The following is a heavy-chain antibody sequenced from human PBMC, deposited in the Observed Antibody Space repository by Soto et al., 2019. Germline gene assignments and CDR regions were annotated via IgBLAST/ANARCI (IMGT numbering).Heavy chain of an antibody. Sequence: EVQLLESGGGLVQPGGSLRLSCAASGFSFSTFEMSWVRQAPGRGLEWVSFISDDGSRTYYADAVKGRFTISRDNSKHTLYLQRNSLTAEDTAVYACVKGGWLDFWGQGTLVTVSS. CDR3: VKGGWLDF. CDR2: ISDDGSRT. D-gene: IGHD3-16*01. CDR1: GFSFSTFE. V-gene: IGHV3-23*01. J-gene: IGHJ5*01.